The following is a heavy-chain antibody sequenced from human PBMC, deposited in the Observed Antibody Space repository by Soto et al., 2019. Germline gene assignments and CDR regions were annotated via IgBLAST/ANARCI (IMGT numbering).Heavy chain of an antibody. V-gene: IGHV1-46*03. Sequence: ASVKVSCKASGYTFTSYYIHWVRQSPGQGLDWMGMINPSAGGASYAQKFQGRVTMTRDTSTSTVYMELSSLRSEDTAVFFCARGSAYDREPFDFWGQGTLVTVSS. CDR3: ARGSAYDREPFDF. CDR2: INPSAGGA. J-gene: IGHJ4*02. D-gene: IGHD3-3*01. CDR1: GYTFTSYY.